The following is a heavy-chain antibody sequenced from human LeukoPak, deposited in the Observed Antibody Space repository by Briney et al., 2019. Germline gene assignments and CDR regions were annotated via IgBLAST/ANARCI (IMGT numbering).Heavy chain of an antibody. CDR2: ISYDGSNK. J-gene: IGHJ4*02. CDR1: GFTFSSYA. Sequence: GRSLGLSCAASGFTFSSYAMHWVRQAPGKGLEWVAVISYDGSNKYYADSVKGRFTISRDNSKNTLYLQMNSLRAEDTAVYYCARVSGSSWNFDYWGQGTLVTVSS. D-gene: IGHD6-13*01. CDR3: ARVSGSSWNFDY. V-gene: IGHV3-30*04.